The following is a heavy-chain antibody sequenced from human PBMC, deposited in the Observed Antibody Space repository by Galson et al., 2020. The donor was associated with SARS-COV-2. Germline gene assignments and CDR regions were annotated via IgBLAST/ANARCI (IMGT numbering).Heavy chain of an antibody. D-gene: IGHD6-13*01. V-gene: IGHV3-53*01. CDR1: GFTVSSNY. Sequence: GGYLRLSCAASGFTVSSNYMSWARQAPGKGLEWVSVIYSGGSTYYADSVKGRFTISRDNFKNTLYLQMNSLRVEDTAFYYCARGGCSSSWCHSWRHSGHYYHYFLAVLGPVPSGTVSS. CDR2: IYSGGST. J-gene: IGHJ6*03. CDR3: ARGGCSSSWCHSWRHSGHYYHYFLAV.